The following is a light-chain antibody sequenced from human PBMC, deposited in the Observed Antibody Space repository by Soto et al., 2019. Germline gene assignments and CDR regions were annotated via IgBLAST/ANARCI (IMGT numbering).Light chain of an antibody. J-gene: IGLJ1*01. Sequence: QSALTQPASVSGSPGQSITISCTGTNSDIGGYNYVSWYQQHPGKAPKLVIFDVSDRPSGVSNHFSGSKSGSTASLTISGLRAEDEAEYYCASYTSGRTLVFGTGIKVTVL. V-gene: IGLV2-14*03. CDR3: ASYTSGRTLV. CDR1: NSDIGGYNY. CDR2: DVS.